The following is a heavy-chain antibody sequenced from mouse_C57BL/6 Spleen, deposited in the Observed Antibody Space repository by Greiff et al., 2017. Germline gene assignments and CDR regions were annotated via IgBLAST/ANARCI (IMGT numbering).Heavy chain of an antibody. V-gene: IGHV1-82*01. D-gene: IGHD2-4*01. Sequence: QVQLQQSGPELVKPGASVKISCKASGYAFSSSWMNWVKQRPGKGLEWIGRIHPGDGDTNYNGKFKGKATLTADKSSSTAYMQLSSLTSEDSAVYFCARRDDYDEDAMDYWGQGTSVTVSS. CDR2: IHPGDGDT. J-gene: IGHJ4*01. CDR1: GYAFSSSW. CDR3: ARRDDYDEDAMDY.